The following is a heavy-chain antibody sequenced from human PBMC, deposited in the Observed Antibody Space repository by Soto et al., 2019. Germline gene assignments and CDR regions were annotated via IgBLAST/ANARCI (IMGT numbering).Heavy chain of an antibody. V-gene: IGHV3-30-3*01. CDR3: ARNTDHRLVRGWLDP. J-gene: IGHJ5*02. CDR1: GLTFSTSA. Sequence: GGSLRLSCAASGLTFSTSAMHWVRQAPGKGLEWVAMISHDGSHEYYGDSVKGRFSVSRDNSHNILHLQMNSLRIGDTAVYFCARNTDHRLVRGWLDPWGQGTLVTVSS. CDR2: ISHDGSHE. D-gene: IGHD3-10*01.